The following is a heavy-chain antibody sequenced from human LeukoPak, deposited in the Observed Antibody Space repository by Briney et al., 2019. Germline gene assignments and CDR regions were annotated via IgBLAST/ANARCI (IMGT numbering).Heavy chain of an antibody. D-gene: IGHD2-2*01. CDR2: ISGSGGST. CDR3: AKDGNRVPGKIDY. CDR1: GFTFDDYA. J-gene: IGHJ4*02. V-gene: IGHV3-23*01. Sequence: GGSLRLSCAASGFTFDDYAMHWVRQAPGKGLEWVSAISGSGGSTYYADSVKGRFTISRDNSKNTLYLQMNSLRAEDTAVYYCAKDGNRVPGKIDYWGQGTLVTVSS.